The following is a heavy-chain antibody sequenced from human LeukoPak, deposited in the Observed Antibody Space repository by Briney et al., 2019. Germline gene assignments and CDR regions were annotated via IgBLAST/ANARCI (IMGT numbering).Heavy chain of an antibody. CDR1: GGSISSYY. CDR2: IYYSGST. CDR3: ARETSGFDP. D-gene: IGHD1-7*01. Sequence: SETLSLTCIVSGGSISSYYWSWIRQPPGKGLEWIGYIYYSGSTNYNPSLKSRVTISVDTSKNQFSLKLSSVTAADTAVYYCARETSGFDPWGQGTLVTVSS. V-gene: IGHV4-59*01. J-gene: IGHJ5*02.